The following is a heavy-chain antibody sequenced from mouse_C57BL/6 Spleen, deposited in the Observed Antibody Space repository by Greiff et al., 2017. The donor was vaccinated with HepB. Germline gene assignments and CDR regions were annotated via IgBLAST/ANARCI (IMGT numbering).Heavy chain of an antibody. CDR3: TCNLRAY. D-gene: IGHD2-1*01. CDR2: IDPSDSYT. J-gene: IGHJ3*01. V-gene: IGHV1-50*01. CDR1: GYTFTSYW. Sequence: VQLQQPGAELVKPGASVKLSCKASGYTFTSYWMQWVKQRPGQGLEWIGEIDPSDSYTNYNQKFKGKATLTVDTSSSTAYMQLSSLTSEDTAVYYCTCNLRAYWGQGTLVTVSA.